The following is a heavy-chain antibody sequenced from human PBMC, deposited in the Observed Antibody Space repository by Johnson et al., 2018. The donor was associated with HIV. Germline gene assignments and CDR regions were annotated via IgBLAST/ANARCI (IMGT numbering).Heavy chain of an antibody. CDR3: AKDLNYGSGPVDI. V-gene: IGHV3-30*04. Sequence: QVQLVESGGGVVQPGRSLRLSCAASGFTFSSYAMHWVRQAPGKGLEWVAVISYDGSNKYYADSVKGQFTISRDNSKNTLYLQMNSLRAEDTAVYYCAKDLNYGSGPVDIWGQGTMVTVSS. D-gene: IGHD3-10*01. CDR1: GFTFSSYA. CDR2: ISYDGSNK. J-gene: IGHJ3*02.